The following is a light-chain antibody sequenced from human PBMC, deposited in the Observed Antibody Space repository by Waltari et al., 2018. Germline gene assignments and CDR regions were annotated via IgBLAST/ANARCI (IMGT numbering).Light chain of an antibody. CDR2: MSY. J-gene: IGKJ5*01. CDR3: MQALQTRPIT. V-gene: IGKV2-28*01. Sequence: DIVMTQSPLSLPVTPGEPASISCRSSQSLLHSNGYNYLDWYLQKPGQSPQLLIYMSYQRAAGVPDRFSGSGACTDFTLKISRVEAEDIVFYYCMQALQTRPITFGQGTRLEIK. CDR1: QSLLHSNGYNY.